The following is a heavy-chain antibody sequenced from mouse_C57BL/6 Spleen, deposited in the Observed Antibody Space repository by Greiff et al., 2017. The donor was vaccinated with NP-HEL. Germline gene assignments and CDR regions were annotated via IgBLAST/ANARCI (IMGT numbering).Heavy chain of an antibody. CDR3: ARRSSGYYYAMDY. D-gene: IGHD3-2*02. CDR2: IDPSDSYT. CDR1: GYTFTSYW. J-gene: IGHJ4*01. Sequence: QVQLQQPGAELVMPGASVKLSCKASGYTFTSYWMHWVKQRPGQGLEWIGEIDPSDSYTNYNQKFKGKSTLTVDKSSSTAYMQLSSLTSEDSAVDYCARRSSGYYYAMDYWGQGTSVTVSS. V-gene: IGHV1-69*01.